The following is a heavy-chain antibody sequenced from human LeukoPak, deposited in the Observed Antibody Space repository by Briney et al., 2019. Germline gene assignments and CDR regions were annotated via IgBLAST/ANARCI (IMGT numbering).Heavy chain of an antibody. J-gene: IGHJ4*02. CDR2: ISGSGDIT. CDR1: GFSFSSYG. CDR3: ARRSKSSAIWYYFDY. V-gene: IGHV3-23*01. D-gene: IGHD6-25*01. Sequence: GGSLRLSCAASGFSFSSYGINWVRQAPGKGLEWVSGISGSGDITYYADSAKGRFTISRDNSRNTLYLQMNSLRAEDTAVYYCARRSKSSAIWYYFDYWGQGTLVTVSS.